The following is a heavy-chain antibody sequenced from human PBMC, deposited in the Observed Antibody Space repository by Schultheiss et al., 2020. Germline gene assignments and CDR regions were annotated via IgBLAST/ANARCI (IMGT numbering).Heavy chain of an antibody. Sequence: GGSLRLSCAASGFTFSSYWMHWVRQAPGKGLVWVSRINSDGSSTSYADSVKGRFTISRDNAKNTLYLQMNSLRAEDTAVYYCARDPGYSSGWYRTFDYWGQGTLVTVSS. CDR1: GFTFSSYW. CDR3: ARDPGYSSGWYRTFDY. J-gene: IGHJ4*02. V-gene: IGHV3-74*01. D-gene: IGHD6-19*01. CDR2: INSDGSST.